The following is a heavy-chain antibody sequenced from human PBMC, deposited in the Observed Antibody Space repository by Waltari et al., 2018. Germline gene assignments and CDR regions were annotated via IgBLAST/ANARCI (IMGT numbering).Heavy chain of an antibody. D-gene: IGHD3-10*01. Sequence: EVQLVESGGGLIHPGGSLRLSCTASGFRVSDKYMCWVRLPPGKGLEWVAVVYSDGGTYYTDSVKGRFITSRDNSKNTLYLQMNSLRAEDTAVYYCARDAPDGTGPFDYWGQGTLVTVSS. CDR1: GFRVSDKY. CDR2: VYSDGGT. J-gene: IGHJ4*02. V-gene: IGHV3-53*01. CDR3: ARDAPDGTGPFDY.